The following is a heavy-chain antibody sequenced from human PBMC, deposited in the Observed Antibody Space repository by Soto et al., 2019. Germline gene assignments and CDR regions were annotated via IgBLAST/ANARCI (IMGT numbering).Heavy chain of an antibody. CDR2: IYYSGST. J-gene: IGHJ4*02. V-gene: IGHV4-59*08. CDR3: ARHGDNIWGSYRYERKYYFDY. CDR1: GGSISSYY. Sequence: PSETLSLTCTVSGGSISSYYWSWIRQPPGKGLEWIGYIYYSGSTNYNPSLKSRVTISVDTSKNQFSLKLSSVTAADTAVYYCARHGDNIWGSYRYERKYYFDYWGQGTLVTVSS. D-gene: IGHD3-16*02.